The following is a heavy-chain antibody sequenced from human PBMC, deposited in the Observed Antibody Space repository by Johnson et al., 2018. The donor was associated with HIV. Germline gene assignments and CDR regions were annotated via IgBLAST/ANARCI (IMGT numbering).Heavy chain of an antibody. D-gene: IGHD6-19*01. J-gene: IGHJ3*02. CDR3: AREPGKAVVGTEALDI. CDR1: QFIFSNYY. V-gene: IGHV3-25*03. Sequence: QLVESGGGLAKPAWSPRLSCAASQFIFSNYYMNCVRQAPGNGLELVGQVNPNGDSTYLIDSVKGRFTISRDNSKNTLYLQMNSLSAEDPAVYYCAREPGKAVVGTEALDIWGQGKRVTVSS. CDR2: VNPNGDST.